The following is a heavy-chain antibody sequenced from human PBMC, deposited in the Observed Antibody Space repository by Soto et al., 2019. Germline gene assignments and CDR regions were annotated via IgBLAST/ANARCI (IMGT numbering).Heavy chain of an antibody. CDR1: GFTFSSYA. D-gene: IGHD3-22*01. Sequence: QVQLVESGGGVVQPGRSLRLSCAASGFTFSSYAMHWVRQAPGKGLEWVAVISYDGSNKYYADSVKGRFTISRDNSKNTLYLQMNSLRAEDTAVYYCARVRSGSLSTWGQGTLVTGSS. CDR2: ISYDGSNK. CDR3: ARVRSGSLST. J-gene: IGHJ5*02. V-gene: IGHV3-30-3*01.